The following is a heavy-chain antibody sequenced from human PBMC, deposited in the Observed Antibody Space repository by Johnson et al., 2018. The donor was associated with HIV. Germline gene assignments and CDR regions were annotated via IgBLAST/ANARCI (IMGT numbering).Heavy chain of an antibody. D-gene: IGHD3-16*01. CDR3: ARAGDYDAFDI. J-gene: IGHJ3*02. CDR2: IYSGGST. Sequence: EVQLVESGGGVVQPGRSLRLSCAASGFTVSSNYMSWVRQAPGKGLEWVSVIYSGGSTYYADSVKGRFTISRDNSKNTLYLQMNSLRAEDTAVYYCARAGDYDAFDIWGQGTMVTVSS. V-gene: IGHV3-66*01. CDR1: GFTVSSNY.